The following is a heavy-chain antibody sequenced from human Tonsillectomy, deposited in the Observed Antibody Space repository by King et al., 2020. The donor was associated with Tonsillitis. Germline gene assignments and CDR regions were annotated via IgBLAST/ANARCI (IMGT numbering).Heavy chain of an antibody. D-gene: IGHD3-16*01. CDR1: GFTFSSYS. CDR2: ISSSSSYI. V-gene: IGHV3-21*01. J-gene: IGHJ6*02. CDR3: ARDGPITFYYAMDV. Sequence: VQLVESGGGLVKPGGSLRLSCAASGFTFSSYSMNWVRKAPGKGLEWVSSISSSSSYIYYTDSVKGRFTISRDNAKNSLYLQMNSLRAEDTAVYYCARDGPITFYYAMDVWGQGTTVTVSS.